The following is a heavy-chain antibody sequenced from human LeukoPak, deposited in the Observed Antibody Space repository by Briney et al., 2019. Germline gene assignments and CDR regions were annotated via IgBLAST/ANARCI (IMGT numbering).Heavy chain of an antibody. Sequence: SETLSLTCTVSGYSISSGYYWGWIRQPPGKGLEWIGSIYHSGSTYYNPSLKSRVTISLDTSRNQFSLNLNSVTAADTAVYYCAKSNGYGLVDIWGQGTMVTVSS. CDR3: AKSNGYGLVDI. CDR1: GYSISSGYY. V-gene: IGHV4-38-2*02. CDR2: IYHSGST. D-gene: IGHD3-10*01. J-gene: IGHJ3*02.